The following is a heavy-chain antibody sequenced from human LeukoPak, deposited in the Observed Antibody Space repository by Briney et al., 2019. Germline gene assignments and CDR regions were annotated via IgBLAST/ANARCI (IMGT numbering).Heavy chain of an antibody. CDR2: INHSGST. CDR1: GGSFSGYY. Sequence: SETLSLTCAVYGGSFSGYYWSWIRQPPGKGLEWIGEINHSGSTNYNPSLKSRVTISVDTSKNQFSLKLSSVTAADTAVYYCARKYYDYVWGSYRTPYYYYYMDVWGKGTTVTISS. J-gene: IGHJ6*03. CDR3: ARKYYDYVWGSYRTPYYYYYMDV. V-gene: IGHV4-34*01. D-gene: IGHD3-16*02.